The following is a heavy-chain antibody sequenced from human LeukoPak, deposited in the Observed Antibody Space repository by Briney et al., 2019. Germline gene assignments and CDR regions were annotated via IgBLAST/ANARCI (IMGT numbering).Heavy chain of an antibody. V-gene: IGHV4-39*01. D-gene: IGHD2-15*01. CDR2: IYYSGST. J-gene: IGHJ4*02. CDR1: GGSISSRTYY. Sequence: SETLSLTCTVSGGSISSRTYYWGWIRQPPGKGLEWIGSIYYSGSTYYNPSLKSRVSVSVDTSKNQFSLKVSSVTAADTAVYYCARLVGAATDPFDYWGLGTLVTVSS. CDR3: ARLVGAATDPFDY.